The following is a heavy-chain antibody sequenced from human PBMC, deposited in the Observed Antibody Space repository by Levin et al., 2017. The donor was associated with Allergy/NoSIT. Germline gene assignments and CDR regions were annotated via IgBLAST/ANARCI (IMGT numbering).Heavy chain of an antibody. Sequence: SCTVSGASISSGFYYWSWIRQPAGKGLEWIGRVYTSGRANYNPSLKSRVAMSLDTSKNQFSLKLSSVTAADTAVYYFARDEGVVPSYFQHWGQGTLVIVSS. V-gene: IGHV4-61*02. CDR1: GASISSGFYY. CDR2: VYTSGRA. CDR3: ARDEGVVPSYFQH. D-gene: IGHD2-15*01. J-gene: IGHJ1*01.